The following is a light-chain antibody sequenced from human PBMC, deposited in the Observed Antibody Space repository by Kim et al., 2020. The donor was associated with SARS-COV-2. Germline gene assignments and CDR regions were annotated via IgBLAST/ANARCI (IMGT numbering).Light chain of an antibody. J-gene: IGLJ3*02. V-gene: IGLV2-14*03. CDR2: DVS. CDR1: SSDVGGYNY. Sequence: GQSITLSCTGTSSDVGGYNYVSWYQQHPGKAPKLMIYDVSNRPSGVSNHFSGSKSGNTASLTISGLQAEDEANYYCSSYTSSSTWVFGGGTKVTVL. CDR3: SSYTSSSTWV.